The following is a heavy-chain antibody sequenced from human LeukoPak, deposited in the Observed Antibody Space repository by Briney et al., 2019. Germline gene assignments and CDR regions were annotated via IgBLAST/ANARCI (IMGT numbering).Heavy chain of an antibody. CDR3: ARVGDHFHWNLDL. Sequence: GGSLRLSCAASGFTASTYYMNWVRQAPGKGLEWVSIIYSGGTTYYADSVKGRFTISRDTSKNTLSLQMNSLRAVDTAVYFCARVGDHFHWNLDLWGRGTLVTVSS. V-gene: IGHV3-53*01. CDR1: GFTASTYY. CDR2: IYSGGTT. J-gene: IGHJ2*01. D-gene: IGHD3-3*02.